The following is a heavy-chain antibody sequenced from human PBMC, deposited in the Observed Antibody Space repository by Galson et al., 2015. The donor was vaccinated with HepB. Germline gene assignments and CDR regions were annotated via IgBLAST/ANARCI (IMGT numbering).Heavy chain of an antibody. CDR1: GFTFSGYS. V-gene: IGHV3-21*01. CDR3: ATNVATVVGDVQALGAFDI. Sequence: SLRLSCAASGFTFSGYSMNWVRQAPGRGLEWLSYISRSSSHIFYADSVRGRFTVSRDNAKNSLYLQMSGLRAEDTAIYYCATNVATVVGDVQALGAFDIWGQGTMVTVSS. D-gene: IGHD4-23*01. CDR2: ISRSSSHI. J-gene: IGHJ3*02.